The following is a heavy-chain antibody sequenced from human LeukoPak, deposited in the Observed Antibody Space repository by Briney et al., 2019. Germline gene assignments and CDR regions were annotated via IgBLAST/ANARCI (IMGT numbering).Heavy chain of an antibody. CDR2: IYYTGSGST. Sequence: PSETLSLTCTVSGGSISSSSHYWGWIRPPPGKGLEWIGSIYYTGSGSTYYNPSLKGRVTVSVDTSKNQFSLKMSSVTAADTAVYYCASLAGSGKYYYYMDVWGKGTTVTVSS. V-gene: IGHV4-39*01. D-gene: IGHD3-10*01. J-gene: IGHJ6*03. CDR3: ASLAGSGKYYYYMDV. CDR1: GGSISSSSHY.